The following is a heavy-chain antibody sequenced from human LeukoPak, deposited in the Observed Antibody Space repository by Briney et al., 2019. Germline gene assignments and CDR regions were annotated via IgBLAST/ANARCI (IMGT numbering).Heavy chain of an antibody. CDR3: ARVPLLSWFDP. CDR1: GYTFTSYD. Sequence: ASVKVSCKASGYTFTSYDINWVRQAPGQGLEGMGWMNPNSGNTDYAQKFQGRVTMTRNTSIRTAYMELSSLRSEDTAVYYCARVPLLSWFDPWGQGTLVTVSS. CDR2: MNPNSGNT. D-gene: IGHD3-10*01. J-gene: IGHJ5*02. V-gene: IGHV1-8*01.